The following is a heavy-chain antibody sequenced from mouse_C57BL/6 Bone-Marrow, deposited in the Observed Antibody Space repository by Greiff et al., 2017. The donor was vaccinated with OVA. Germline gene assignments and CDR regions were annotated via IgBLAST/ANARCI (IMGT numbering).Heavy chain of an antibody. CDR2: ISYDGSN. CDR1: GYSITSGYY. V-gene: IGHV3-6*01. Sequence: EVQLVESGPGLVKPSQSLSLTCSVTGYSITSGYYWNWIRQFPGNKLEWMGYISYDGSNNYNPSLKNRISITRDTSKNQFFLKLNSVTTEDTATYYCAREAHLLLRFFDYWGQGTTLTVSS. CDR3: AREAHLLLRFFDY. J-gene: IGHJ2*01. D-gene: IGHD1-1*01.